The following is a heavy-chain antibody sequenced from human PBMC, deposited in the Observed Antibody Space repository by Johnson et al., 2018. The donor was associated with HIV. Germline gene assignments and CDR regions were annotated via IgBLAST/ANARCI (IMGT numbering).Heavy chain of an antibody. CDR3: ASSYSESDAFDI. Sequence: VQLVESGGGLVQPGGSLRLPCAASAFTVSDNYLSWVRQAPGKGLAWVSVIYTGGSTYYADSVTGRFTISRDNSKNTLYLQMNSLRVEDTAVYYCASSYSESDAFDIWGQGTMVTVSS. V-gene: IGHV3-66*01. J-gene: IGHJ3*02. CDR2: IYTGGST. CDR1: AFTVSDNY. D-gene: IGHD3-10*01.